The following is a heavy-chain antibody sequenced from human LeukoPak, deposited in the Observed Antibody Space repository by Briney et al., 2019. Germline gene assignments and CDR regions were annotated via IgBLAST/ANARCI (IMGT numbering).Heavy chain of an antibody. CDR3: AKESAARYSSSWLFDY. V-gene: IGHV3-23*01. D-gene: IGHD6-13*01. Sequence: PGGSLRLSCAASGVTFRRYGMNWVRQAPGKGLEWVSHISGSGGSTYYADSVKGPFTIARTNSKNTLYLQMNSLRAEATVLYYCAKESAARYSSSWLFDYWGQGTLVTVSS. CDR2: ISGSGGST. J-gene: IGHJ4*02. CDR1: GVTFRRYG.